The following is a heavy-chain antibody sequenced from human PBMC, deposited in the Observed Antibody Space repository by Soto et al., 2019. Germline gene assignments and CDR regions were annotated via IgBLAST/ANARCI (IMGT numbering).Heavy chain of an antibody. CDR2: ISAYNGNT. CDR3: ARDPDPILMVRGVIPFDY. CDR1: GYTFTSYG. J-gene: IGHJ4*02. Sequence: ASVKVSCKASGYTFTSYGISWVRQAPGQGLEWMGWISAYNGNTNYAQKLQGRVTMTTDTSTSTAYMELRSLRSDDTAVYYCARDPDPILMVRGVIPFDYWGQGTLVTVSS. V-gene: IGHV1-18*01. D-gene: IGHD3-10*01.